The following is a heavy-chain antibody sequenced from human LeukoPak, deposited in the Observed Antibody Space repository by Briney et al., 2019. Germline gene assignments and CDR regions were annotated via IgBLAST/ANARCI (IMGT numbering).Heavy chain of an antibody. CDR1: GGSISSYY. Sequence: PSETLSLTCTVSGGSISSYYWSWIRQPPGKGLEWIGYIYYSGSTKYNPSLKSRVSISVDTSKNQFSLKLSSVTAADTAVYYCARGFRSGGSCYSAIFDYWGQGTLVTVSS. CDR2: IYYSGST. J-gene: IGHJ4*02. V-gene: IGHV4-59*01. CDR3: ARGFRSGGSCYSAIFDY. D-gene: IGHD2-15*01.